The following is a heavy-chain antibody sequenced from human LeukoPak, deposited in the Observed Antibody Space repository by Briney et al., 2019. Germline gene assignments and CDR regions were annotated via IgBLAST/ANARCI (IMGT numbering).Heavy chain of an antibody. J-gene: IGHJ5*02. CDR3: ARGLRKTYYYDSSGP. Sequence: ASVKVSCKASGYTFTSYDITWVRQATGQGLEWMGWMNPNSGNTGYAQKFQGRVTMTRNTSISTAYMELSSLRSEDTAVYYCARGLRKTYYYDSSGPWGQGTLVTVSS. CDR2: MNPNSGNT. CDR1: GYTFTSYD. D-gene: IGHD3-22*01. V-gene: IGHV1-8*01.